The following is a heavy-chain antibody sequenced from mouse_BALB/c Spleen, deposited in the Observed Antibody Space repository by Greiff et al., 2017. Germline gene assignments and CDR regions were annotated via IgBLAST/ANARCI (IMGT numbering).Heavy chain of an antibody. CDR2: IYPGDGDT. Sequence: QVQLQQSGAELARPGASVKLSCKASGYTFTSYWMQWVKQRPGQGLEWIGAIYPGDGDTRYTQKFKGKATLTADKSSSTAYMQLSSLASEDSAVYYCARLGMDYWGQGTSVTVSS. V-gene: IGHV1-87*01. CDR3: ARLGMDY. D-gene: IGHD2-4*01. J-gene: IGHJ4*01. CDR1: GYTFTSYW.